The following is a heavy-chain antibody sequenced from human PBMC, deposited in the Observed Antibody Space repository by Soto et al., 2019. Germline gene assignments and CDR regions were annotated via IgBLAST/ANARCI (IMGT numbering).Heavy chain of an antibody. J-gene: IGHJ6*02. CDR3: ARDKGGAALKGSGMDV. CDR1: GGSIGSRDYY. V-gene: IGHV4-31*02. D-gene: IGHD3-10*01. Sequence: QVQVQGSGPGLVKPSQTLSLKCSVSGGSIGSRDYYWSWIRQHPEKGLEWIGSIYYNGNTDYNPSLRGRPTMSLDTSMNEFSLKLTSVTAADTAVYYCARDKGGAALKGSGMDVWGQGTMVTVS. CDR2: IYYNGNT.